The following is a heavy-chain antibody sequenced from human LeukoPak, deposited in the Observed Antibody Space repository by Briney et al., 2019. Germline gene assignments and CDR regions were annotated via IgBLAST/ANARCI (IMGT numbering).Heavy chain of an antibody. CDR3: AYSGYEQEVLWGDAFDI. J-gene: IGHJ3*02. D-gene: IGHD5-12*01. Sequence: GGSLGLSCAASGFTFSSYGMHWVRQAPGKGLEWVAVIWYDGSNKYYADSVKGRFTISRDNSKNTLYLQMNSLRAEDTAVYYCAYSGYEQEVLWGDAFDIWGRGTMVTVSS. CDR2: IWYDGSNK. CDR1: GFTFSSYG. V-gene: IGHV3-33*01.